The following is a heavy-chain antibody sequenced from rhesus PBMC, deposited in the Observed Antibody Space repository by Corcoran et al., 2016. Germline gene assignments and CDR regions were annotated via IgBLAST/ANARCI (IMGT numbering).Heavy chain of an antibody. CDR2: ISGHSGPT. Sequence: QVQLQESGPGQVKPSETLSLTCAVFGASISDYWRSWTRQSPGRGLEWVGEISGHSGPTSYNPSLKSRVTISKDASRNQFSLILNSVTAADTAMYYCSRGGYSTYRDYWGQGILVTVSS. J-gene: IGHJ4*01. V-gene: IGHV4-80*01. CDR1: GASISDYW. CDR3: SRGGYSTYRDY. D-gene: IGHD5-42*01.